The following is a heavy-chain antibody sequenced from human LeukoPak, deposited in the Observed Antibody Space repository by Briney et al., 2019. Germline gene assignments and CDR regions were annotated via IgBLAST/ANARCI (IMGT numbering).Heavy chain of an antibody. Sequence: SETLSLTCTVSGGAISNHYWSWIRQPPGKGLEWIGYIYYSGITTYNPSLKSRVAISVDTSKKQFSLKLSSVTAADTAVYYCASSHLYSSSWYLSGRFDYWGQGTLVTVSS. D-gene: IGHD6-13*01. J-gene: IGHJ4*02. CDR3: ASSHLYSSSWYLSGRFDY. V-gene: IGHV4-59*11. CDR1: GGAISNHY. CDR2: IYYSGIT.